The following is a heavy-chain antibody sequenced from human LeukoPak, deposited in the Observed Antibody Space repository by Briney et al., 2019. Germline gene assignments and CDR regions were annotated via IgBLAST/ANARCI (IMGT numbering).Heavy chain of an antibody. V-gene: IGHV4-59*01. D-gene: IGHD1-1*01. Sequence: TSETLSLTCTVSGGSFSSYYWNWIRQPPGKGLEWIGYIYYSGSTKYNPSLKSRVSISMDTPNNHFSLKLTSVTAADTAVYYCARRVATTGIYAFDIWGQGAMVTVSS. CDR2: IYYSGST. CDR1: GGSFSSYY. J-gene: IGHJ3*02. CDR3: ARRVATTGIYAFDI.